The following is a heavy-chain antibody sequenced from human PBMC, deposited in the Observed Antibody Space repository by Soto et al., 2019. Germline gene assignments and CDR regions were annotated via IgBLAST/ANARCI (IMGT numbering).Heavy chain of an antibody. V-gene: IGHV1-18*01. CDR1: GYTFTSYG. CDR2: ISAYNGNT. D-gene: IGHD3-9*01. J-gene: IGHJ6*03. Sequence: GASVKVSCKASGYTFTSYGISWVRQAPGQGLEWMGWISAYNGNTNYAQKLQGRVTMTTDASTSTAYMELRSLRSDDTAVYYCARFFDWLLGVRDYYMDVWGKGTTVTVSS. CDR3: ARFFDWLLGVRDYYMDV.